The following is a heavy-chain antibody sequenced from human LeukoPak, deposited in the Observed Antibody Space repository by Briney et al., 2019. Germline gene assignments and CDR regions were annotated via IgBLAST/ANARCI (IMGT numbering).Heavy chain of an antibody. V-gene: IGHV3-11*04. Sequence: GGSLRPSCAASGFTFSDYYMSWIRQAPGKGLEWVSYISSSGGSIYYADSVKGRFTISRDNAKNSLYLQMNSLRAEDTAVYYCARASQWLPTDYWGQGTLVTVSS. CDR2: ISSSGGSI. CDR1: GFTFSDYY. D-gene: IGHD6-19*01. CDR3: ARASQWLPTDY. J-gene: IGHJ4*02.